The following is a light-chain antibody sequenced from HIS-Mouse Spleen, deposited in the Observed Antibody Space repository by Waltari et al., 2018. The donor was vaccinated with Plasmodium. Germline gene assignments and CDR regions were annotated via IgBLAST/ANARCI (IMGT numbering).Light chain of an antibody. CDR3: SSYTSSSTLV. CDR2: DVS. J-gene: IGLJ2*01. CDR1: SSDVGGYNY. Sequence: QSALTQPASVSGSPGQSITISCPGTSSDVGGYNYVSWYQQHPGKAPKLMIYDVSTRPSGVSNLFSGSKSGNTASLTISGLQAEDEADYYCSSYTSSSTLVFGGGTKLTVL. V-gene: IGLV2-14*03.